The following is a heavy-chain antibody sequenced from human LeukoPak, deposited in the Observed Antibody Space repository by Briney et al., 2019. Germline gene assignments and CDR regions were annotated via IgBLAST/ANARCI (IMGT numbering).Heavy chain of an antibody. D-gene: IGHD6-13*01. CDR2: IYYSGST. J-gene: IGHJ4*02. CDR3: ARTMAAAASRDY. V-gene: IGHV4-59*01. CDR1: GGSISSYY. Sequence: SETLSLTXTVSGGSISSYYWSWIRQPPGKGLEWIGYIYYSGSTNYNPSLKSRVTISVDTSKNQFSLKLSSVTAADTAVYCCARTMAAAASRDYWGQGTLVTVSS.